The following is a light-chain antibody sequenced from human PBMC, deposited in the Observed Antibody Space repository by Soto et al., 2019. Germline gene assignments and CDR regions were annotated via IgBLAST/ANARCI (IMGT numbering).Light chain of an antibody. Sequence: DIVMTQSPRSLPVTPGEPASISCRSSQSLLHSNGYNYLDWYLQKPGQSPQLLIYLGSNRASGVPDRFSGSGSGTDFTLKISRVEAEDVGVYYCMQALQTPSTFGGGTKVDIK. CDR3: MQALQTPST. J-gene: IGKJ4*01. CDR1: QSLLHSNGYNY. CDR2: LGS. V-gene: IGKV2-28*01.